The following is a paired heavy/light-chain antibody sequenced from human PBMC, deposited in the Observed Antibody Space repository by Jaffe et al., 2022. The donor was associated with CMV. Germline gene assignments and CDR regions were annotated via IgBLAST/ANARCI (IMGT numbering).Light chain of an antibody. V-gene: IGKV1-17*03. CDR1: QDISNY. J-gene: IGKJ3*01. CDR2: AAS. CDR3: LQHSTYPFT. Sequence: DIQMTQSPSAMSASVGDRVTITCRASQDISNYLAWFQQKPGKVPQRLIYAASTLQSGVPSRFSGSGSGTEFTLTISSLQPEDFATYYCLQHSTYPFTFGPGTKVEI.
Heavy chain of an antibody. CDR2: LNPKSGNT. J-gene: IGHJ6*02. Sequence: QEQLVQSGAEVKKPGDSVKVSCRTSGYTFTSYDINWVRQAAGQGLEWMGWLNPKSGNTGYAQKFQGRVTMTRDRSTSTVYMEVYSLTSEDTAVYYCARVPTYSESRSAFRFRIVPTPVPEKRTYSYPSAVDVWGQGTTVTVSS. D-gene: IGHD3-3*01. CDR3: ARVPTYSESRSAFRFRIVPTPVPEKRTYSYPSAVDV. CDR1: GYTFTSYD. V-gene: IGHV1-8*01.